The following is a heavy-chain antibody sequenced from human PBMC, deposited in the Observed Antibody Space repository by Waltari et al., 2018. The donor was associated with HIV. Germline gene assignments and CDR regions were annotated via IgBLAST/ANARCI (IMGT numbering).Heavy chain of an antibody. Sequence: EVQLLESGGGLVQPGGSPRLSCAASGFTFSSYAMSWVRTAPGKGVEWVSGITDSGGNTYYADSVKGRFTISRDNSKNTLYLQMNSLRAEDTAVYYCAKAIWGTSCYDGMDVWGQGTTVTVSS. CDR1: GFTFSSYA. J-gene: IGHJ6*02. V-gene: IGHV3-23*01. CDR3: AKAIWGTSCYDGMDV. D-gene: IGHD2-2*01. CDR2: ITDSGGNT.